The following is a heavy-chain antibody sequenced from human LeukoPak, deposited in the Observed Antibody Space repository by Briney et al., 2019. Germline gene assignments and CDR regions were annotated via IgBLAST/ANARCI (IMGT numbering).Heavy chain of an antibody. D-gene: IGHD3-10*01. V-gene: IGHV4-34*01. J-gene: IGHJ2*01. CDR2: INHSGST. Sequence: PSETLSLTCAVYGGSFSGYYWSWLRQPPGRGREWLGEINHSGSTNYNTSLKSRVTISVDTSKNQFSLKLTSVTAPDTAVYYCARTGHMVRGVRPRTNFDPWGRGTLVTVSS. CDR3: ARTGHMVRGVRPRTNFDP. CDR1: GGSFSGYY.